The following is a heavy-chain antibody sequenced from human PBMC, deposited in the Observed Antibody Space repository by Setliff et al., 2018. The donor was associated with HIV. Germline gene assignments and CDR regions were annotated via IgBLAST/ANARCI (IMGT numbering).Heavy chain of an antibody. Sequence: PSETLSLTCTVSGDSISSRTYYWGWIRQPPGRGLEWLGSIHYSGSTYYSPSLQSRVTISVDTSKNQFSLKLSSVTAADTAVYYCARELRRFDTSDTAPHNWFDPWGQGTLVTVSS. CDR3: ARELRRFDTSDTAPHNWFDP. V-gene: IGHV4-39*02. CDR2: IHYSGST. D-gene: IGHD3-22*01. CDR1: GDSISSRTYY. J-gene: IGHJ5*02.